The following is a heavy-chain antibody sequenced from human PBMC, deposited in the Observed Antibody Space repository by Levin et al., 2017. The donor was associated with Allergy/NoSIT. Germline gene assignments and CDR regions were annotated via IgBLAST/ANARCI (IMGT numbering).Heavy chain of an antibody. J-gene: IGHJ3*02. V-gene: IGHV3-30-3*01. D-gene: IGHD6-13*01. CDR1: GFTFSNYA. Sequence: GGSLRLSCAASGFTFSNYAMHWVRQAPGEGLEWVAVISYDGSNKNYADSVKGRFTISRDNSKITLYLQMNSLRAEDTAVYYCARETAAGGFDIWGQGTMVTVSS. CDR3: ARETAAGGFDI. CDR2: ISYDGSNK.